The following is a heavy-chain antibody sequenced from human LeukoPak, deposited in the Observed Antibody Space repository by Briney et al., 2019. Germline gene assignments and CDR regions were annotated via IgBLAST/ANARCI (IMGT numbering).Heavy chain of an antibody. J-gene: IGHJ4*02. CDR1: GCSIISRTYY. Sequence: SETLSLTCTVSGCSIISRTYYWAWIRQAPGMGLEWIGSIYYSGSTYYNPSLKSRVTISVDTSKNPFSLKLSSVTAADTAVYYCATQSGDRDDYWGQGTLVTVSS. D-gene: IGHD7-27*01. CDR2: IYYSGST. CDR3: ATQSGDRDDY. V-gene: IGHV4-39*01.